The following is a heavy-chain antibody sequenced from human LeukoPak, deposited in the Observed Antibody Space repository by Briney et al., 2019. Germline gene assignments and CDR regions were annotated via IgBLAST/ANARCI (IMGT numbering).Heavy chain of an antibody. V-gene: IGHV4-59*01. D-gene: IGHD3-10*01. CDR3: ARGRSGGDWFDP. CDR1: GGSIGSYY. CDR2: IHDSGST. Sequence: SETLSLTCAVSGGSIGSYYWRWIRQPPGKGLEWIGYIHDSGSTKYDPSLKSRVTMSVDTSRNHVSLKLTSVTAADTAVYYCARGRSGGDWFDPWGQGTLVTVSS. J-gene: IGHJ5*02.